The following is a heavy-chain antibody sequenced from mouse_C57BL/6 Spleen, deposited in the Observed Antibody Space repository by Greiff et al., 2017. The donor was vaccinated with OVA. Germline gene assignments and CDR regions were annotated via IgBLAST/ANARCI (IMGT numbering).Heavy chain of an antibody. Sequence: EVKLVESGGDLVKPGGSLKLSCAASGFTFSSYGMSWVRQTPDMRLEWVATVSSGGSYTYYPDSVKGRFSISRDNAKNTLYLQMSSLKSEDTAMYYCARLTTVVDYFDYWGQGTTLTVSS. CDR2: VSSGGSYT. V-gene: IGHV5-6*01. CDR1: GFTFSSYG. J-gene: IGHJ2*01. D-gene: IGHD1-1*01. CDR3: ARLTTVVDYFDY.